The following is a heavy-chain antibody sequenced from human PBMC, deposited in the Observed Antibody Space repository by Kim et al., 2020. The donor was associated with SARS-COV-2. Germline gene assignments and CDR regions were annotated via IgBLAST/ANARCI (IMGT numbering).Heavy chain of an antibody. J-gene: IGHJ4*02. CDR1: GFTFSSYA. D-gene: IGHD5-18*01. V-gene: IGHV3-23*03. CDR2: IYSDGSST. CDR3: AKGVYKYSYGYIDY. Sequence: GGSLRLSCAASGFTFSSYAMSWVRQAPGKGLEWVSVIYSDGSSTYYADSVKGRFTISRDNSKNTLYLQMNSLRAEDTAVYYCAKGVYKYSYGYIDYWGQGTLVTVSS.